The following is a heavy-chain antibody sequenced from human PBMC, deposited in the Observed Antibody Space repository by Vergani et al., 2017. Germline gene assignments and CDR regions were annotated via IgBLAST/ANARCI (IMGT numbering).Heavy chain of an antibody. Sequence: EVQLVESGGGLVQPGGSLRLSCAASGFTFSSYSMNWVRQAPGKGLEWVSYISSSSSTIYYADSVKGRFTISRDNAKNSLYLQMNSLRAEDTAVYYCARDPGPSPGITIPKADWFDPWGQGTLVTVSS. V-gene: IGHV3-48*01. CDR1: GFTFSSYS. CDR3: ARDPGPSPGITIPKADWFDP. CDR2: ISSSSSTI. D-gene: IGHD3-9*01. J-gene: IGHJ5*02.